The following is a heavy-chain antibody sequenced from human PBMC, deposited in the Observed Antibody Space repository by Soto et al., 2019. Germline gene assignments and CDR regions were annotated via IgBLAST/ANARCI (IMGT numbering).Heavy chain of an antibody. D-gene: IGHD3-10*01. J-gene: IGHJ3*02. CDR2: IKSKTDGGTT. V-gene: IGHV3-15*01. CDR1: GFTFSNAW. Sequence: GGSLRLSCAASGFTFSNAWMSWVRQAPGKGLEWVGRIKSKTDGGTTDYAAPVKGRFTISRDDSKNTLYLQMNSLKTEDTAVYYCTTDFPYYYGSGSYYAFLDAFDIWGQGTMVTVSS. CDR3: TTDFPYYYGSGSYYAFLDAFDI.